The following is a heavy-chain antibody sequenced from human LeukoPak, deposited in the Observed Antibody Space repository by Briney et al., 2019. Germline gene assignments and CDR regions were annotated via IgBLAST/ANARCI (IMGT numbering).Heavy chain of an antibody. V-gene: IGHV3-66*01. CDR1: GFTFSSYE. CDR3: ARDLKVRGVKPFAFDI. D-gene: IGHD3-10*01. J-gene: IGHJ3*02. CDR2: IYSGGST. Sequence: GGSLRLSCAASGFTFSSYEMNWVRQAPGKGLEWVSVIYSGGSTYYADSVKGRFTISRDNSKNTLYLQMNSLRAEDTAVYYCARDLKVRGVKPFAFDIWGQGTMVTVSS.